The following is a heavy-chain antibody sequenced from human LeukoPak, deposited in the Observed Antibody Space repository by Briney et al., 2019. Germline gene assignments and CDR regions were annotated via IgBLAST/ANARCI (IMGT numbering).Heavy chain of an antibody. CDR3: ARLFGDQFYYYYMDV. D-gene: IGHD3-10*02. CDR1: GGSISSGGYY. CDR2: IYYSGST. J-gene: IGHJ6*03. V-gene: IGHV4-31*03. Sequence: SQTLSLTCTVSGGSISSGGYYWSWIRQHPGKGLEWIGYIYYSGSTYYNPSLKSRDTISVDTSKNQFSLKLSSVTAADTAVYYCARLFGDQFYYYYMDVWGKGTTVTVSS.